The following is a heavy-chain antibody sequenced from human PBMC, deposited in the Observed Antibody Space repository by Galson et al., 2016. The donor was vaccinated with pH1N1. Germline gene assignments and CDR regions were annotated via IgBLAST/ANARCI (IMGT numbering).Heavy chain of an antibody. Sequence: PALVKPTQTLTLTCTFSGFSLSTSGVGVGWIRQPPGKALEWLALIYWNDDKRYSPSLKSRFTITKDTSKNQVVLTMTNMDPVDTATYFCAHSLYGDYVGWFDPWGQGTLVTVSS. CDR3: AHSLYGDYVGWFDP. V-gene: IGHV2-5*01. CDR2: IYWNDDK. CDR1: GFSLSTSGVG. J-gene: IGHJ5*02. D-gene: IGHD4-17*01.